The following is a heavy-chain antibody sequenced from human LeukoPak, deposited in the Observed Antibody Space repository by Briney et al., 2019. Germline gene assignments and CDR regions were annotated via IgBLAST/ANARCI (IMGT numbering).Heavy chain of an antibody. D-gene: IGHD5-18*01. J-gene: IGHJ5*02. V-gene: IGHV3-48*02. CDR3: ARDPVGDTAMVWFDP. CDR1: GFTFSSYS. Sequence: GGSLRLSCAASGFTFSSYSMNWVRQAPGKGLEWVSYISSSSSTIYYADSVKGRFTISRDNAKNSLYLQMNSLRDEDTAVYYCARDPVGDTAMVWFDPWGQGTLVTASS. CDR2: ISSSSSTI.